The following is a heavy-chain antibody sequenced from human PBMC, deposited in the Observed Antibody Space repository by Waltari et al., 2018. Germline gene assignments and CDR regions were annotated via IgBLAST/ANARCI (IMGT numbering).Heavy chain of an antibody. CDR1: GFTFSSYA. J-gene: IGHJ4*02. CDR3: ARGRIAVAGSDLFDY. D-gene: IGHD6-19*01. V-gene: IGHV3-48*03. Sequence: EVQLLESGGGLVQPGGSLRLSCAASGFTFSSYAMNWVRQAPGKGLEWVSYISSSGSTIYYADSVKGRFTISRDNAKNSLYLQMNSLRAEDTAVYYCARGRIAVAGSDLFDYWGQGTLVTVSS. CDR2: ISSSGSTI.